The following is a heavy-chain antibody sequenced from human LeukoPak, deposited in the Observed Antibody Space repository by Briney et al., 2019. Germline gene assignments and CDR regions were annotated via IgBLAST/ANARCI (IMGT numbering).Heavy chain of an antibody. V-gene: IGHV3-7*01. CDR3: ARDRPPYGSGSYYNI. J-gene: IGHJ4*02. CDR1: GFTFSSYW. Sequence: PGGSLRLSCAASGFTFSSYWMSWVRQAPGKGLEWVANIKQDGSEEYYVDSVKGRFTASRDNAKNSLYLQMNSLRAEDTAVYYCARDRPPYGSGSYYNIWGQGNLVTVSS. D-gene: IGHD3-10*01. CDR2: IKQDGSEE.